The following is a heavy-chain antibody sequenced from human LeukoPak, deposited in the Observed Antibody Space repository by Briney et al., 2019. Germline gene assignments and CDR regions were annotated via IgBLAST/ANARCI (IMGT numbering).Heavy chain of an antibody. CDR2: IYYSGST. CDR1: GGSISNYY. V-gene: IGHV4-59*01. J-gene: IGHJ4*02. Sequence: PSETLSLTCTVSGGSISNYYWTWIRQTPGKGLEWIGYIYYSGSTNYNPSLKSRVTISVDTSKNQFSLKLSSVTAADTAVYYCARPREEKLASPFDYWGQGTLVTVSS. CDR3: ARPREEKLASPFDY.